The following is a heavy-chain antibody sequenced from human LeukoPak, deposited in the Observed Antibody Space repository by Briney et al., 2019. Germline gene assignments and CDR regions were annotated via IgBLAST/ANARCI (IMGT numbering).Heavy chain of an antibody. D-gene: IGHD4-23*01. CDR3: ARKGYGGNSAQDYGMDV. CDR1: GGSFSGYH. V-gene: IGHV4-34*01. J-gene: IGHJ6*02. CDR2: INHSGST. Sequence: SETLSLTCAVYGGSFSGYHWSWIRQPPGKGLEWIGEINHSGSTNYNPSLKSRVTISVDTSKNQFSLKLSSVTAADTAVYYCARKGYGGNSAQDYGMDVWGQGTTVTVSS.